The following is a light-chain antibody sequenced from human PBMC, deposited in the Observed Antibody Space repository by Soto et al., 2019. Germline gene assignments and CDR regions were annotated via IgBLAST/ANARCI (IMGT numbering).Light chain of an antibody. CDR2: WAS. CDR3: QQYSSTIPT. Sequence: EVLMTQSPATLSVSPGERATLSCRASQSVGIKLAWYQQKPGQAPKLLTYWASTRDSGVPDRFSGSGSGTDFTLTIDSLQAEDVAVYYCQQYSSTIPTFGPGTKVEIK. J-gene: IGKJ3*01. V-gene: IGKV3-15*01. CDR1: QSVGIK.